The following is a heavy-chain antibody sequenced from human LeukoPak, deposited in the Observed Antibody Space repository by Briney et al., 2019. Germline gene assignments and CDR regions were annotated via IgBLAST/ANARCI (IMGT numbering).Heavy chain of an antibody. CDR3: ARGRYRSGGSCYYLTEYFQH. D-gene: IGHD2-15*01. CDR1: GYTFTSYD. Sequence: GASVKVSCKASGYTFTSYDINWVRQATGQGLEWMGWMNPNSGNTGYAQKFQGRVTMTRNTSISTAYMELSSLRSEDTAVYYCARGRYRSGGSCYYLTEYFQHWGQGTLVTVSS. CDR2: MNPNSGNT. J-gene: IGHJ1*01. V-gene: IGHV1-8*01.